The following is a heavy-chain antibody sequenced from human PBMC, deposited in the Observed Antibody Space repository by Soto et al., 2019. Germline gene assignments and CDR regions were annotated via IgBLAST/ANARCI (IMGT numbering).Heavy chain of an antibody. D-gene: IGHD2-21*02. CDR2: IYHSGST. V-gene: IGHV4-4*02. Sequence: QVQLQESGPGLVKPSGTLSLTCAVSGGSISSSNWWSWVRQPPGKGLEWIGEIYHSGSTNYNPSLKSRVTISIDNSKNQFSLTLSPVTAADTAVYYCAGEAYCGGDCYMTDYWGQGPLLTVSS. CDR1: GGSISSSNW. J-gene: IGHJ4*02. CDR3: AGEAYCGGDCYMTDY.